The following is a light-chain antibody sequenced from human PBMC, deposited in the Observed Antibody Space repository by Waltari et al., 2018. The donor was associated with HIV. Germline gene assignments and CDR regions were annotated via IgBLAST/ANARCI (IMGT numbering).Light chain of an antibody. Sequence: QSALTQPASVSGSPGQSITIPCSGTTSDVGHYNFVSCYQQHPGRAPKLMIHEVTNRASGASTRFSGSKSGKTAYLTISGLQAEDEADYYCSSYVSSNTWVFGGGTKLTVL. CDR2: EVT. CDR3: SSYVSSNTWV. CDR1: TSDVGHYNF. J-gene: IGLJ3*02. V-gene: IGLV2-14*03.